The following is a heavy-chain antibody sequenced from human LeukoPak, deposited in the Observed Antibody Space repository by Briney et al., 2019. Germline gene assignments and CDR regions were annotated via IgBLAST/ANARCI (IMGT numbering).Heavy chain of an antibody. CDR3: ARNIMGDGYNYGPFDY. CDR2: IIPIFGTA. V-gene: IGHV1-69*13. CDR1: VGTFSSYA. D-gene: IGHD5-24*01. J-gene: IGHJ4*02. Sequence: SVKVSCKASVGTFSSYAISWVRQAPGQGLEWMGGIIPIFGTANYAQKFQGRVTITADESTSTAYMELSSLRSEDTAVYYCARNIMGDGYNYGPFDYWGQGTLVTVSS.